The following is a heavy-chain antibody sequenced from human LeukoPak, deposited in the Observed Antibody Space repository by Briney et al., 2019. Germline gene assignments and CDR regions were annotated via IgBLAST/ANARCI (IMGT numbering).Heavy chain of an antibody. J-gene: IGHJ4*02. D-gene: IGHD3-3*01. V-gene: IGHV4-34*01. CDR2: INHSGST. CDR1: GGSFSGYY. Sequence: PSETLSLTCAVYGGSFSGYYWSWIRQPPGKGLEWIGEINHSGSTNYNPSLKSRVTISVDTSKNQFSLKLSSVTAADTAVYYCARVGYDFWSGYCDYWGQGTLVTVSP. CDR3: ARVGYDFWSGYCDY.